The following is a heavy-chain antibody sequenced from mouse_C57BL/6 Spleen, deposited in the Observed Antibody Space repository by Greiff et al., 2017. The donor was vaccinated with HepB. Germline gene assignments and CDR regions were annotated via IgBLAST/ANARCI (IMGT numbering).Heavy chain of an antibody. Sequence: EVKVVESGGGLVKPGGSLKLSCAASGFTFSSYAMSWVRQTPEKRLEWVATISDGGSYTYYPDNVKGRFTISRDNAKNNLYLQMSHLKSEDTAMYYCARDRRGDGMDYWGQGTSVTVSS. CDR2: ISDGGSYT. V-gene: IGHV5-4*01. CDR3: ARDRRGDGMDY. J-gene: IGHJ4*01. CDR1: GFTFSSYA.